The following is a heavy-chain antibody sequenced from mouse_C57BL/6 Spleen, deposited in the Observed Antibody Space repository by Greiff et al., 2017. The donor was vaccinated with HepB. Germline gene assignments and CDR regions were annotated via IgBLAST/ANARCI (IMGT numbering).Heavy chain of an antibody. CDR2: INPGSGGT. CDR1: GYAFTNYL. CDR3: ARATTVGYFDV. Sequence: LQESGAELVRPGTSVKVSCKASGYAFTNYLIEWVKQRPGQGLEWIGVINPGSGGTNYNEKFKGKATLTADKSSSTAYMQLSSLTSEDSAVYFCARATTVGYFDVWGTGTTVTVSS. D-gene: IGHD1-1*01. J-gene: IGHJ1*03. V-gene: IGHV1-54*01.